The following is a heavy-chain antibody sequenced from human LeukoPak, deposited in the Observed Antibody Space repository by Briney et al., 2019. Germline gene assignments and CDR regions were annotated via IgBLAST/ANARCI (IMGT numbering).Heavy chain of an antibody. V-gene: IGHV3-9*01. CDR1: GFTFDDYA. J-gene: IGHJ4*02. Sequence: PGGSLRLSCAASGFTFDDYAMHWVRQAPGKGLEWVSGISWNSGSIGYADSVKGRFTISRDNAKNSLYLQMNSLRAEDTAVYYCAKEPVAGTTTDYFDHWGQGTLVTVSS. CDR2: ISWNSGSI. D-gene: IGHD1-14*01. CDR3: AKEPVAGTTTDYFDH.